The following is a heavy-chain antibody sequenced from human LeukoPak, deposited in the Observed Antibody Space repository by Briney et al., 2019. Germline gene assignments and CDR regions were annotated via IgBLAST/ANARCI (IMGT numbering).Heavy chain of an antibody. Sequence: GGSLRLSCAASGFTFSSYAMSWVRRAPGKGLEWVSAISGSGGSTYYADSVKGRFTISRDNSKNTLYLQMNSLRAEDTAVYYCAKGHDYGDFFDYWGQGTLVTVSS. D-gene: IGHD4-17*01. CDR1: GFTFSSYA. CDR3: AKGHDYGDFFDY. J-gene: IGHJ4*02. CDR2: ISGSGGST. V-gene: IGHV3-23*01.